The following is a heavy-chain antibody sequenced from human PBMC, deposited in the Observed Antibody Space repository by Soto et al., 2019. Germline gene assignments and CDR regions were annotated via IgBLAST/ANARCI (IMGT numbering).Heavy chain of an antibody. CDR1: GLTFSDYY. D-gene: IGHD5-18*01. CDR3: ARDWYTYGWFY. V-gene: IGHV3-11*01. J-gene: IGHJ4*02. Sequence: QVQLVESGGGLVKPGGALRLSCAASGLTFSDYYMTWIRQAPGKGLEWVSYISDSGSTKYYADSVKGRFTLSRDNAKNSLYLQMNSLRAEDTAIYYCARDWYTYGWFYWGRGALVTVSS. CDR2: ISDSGSTK.